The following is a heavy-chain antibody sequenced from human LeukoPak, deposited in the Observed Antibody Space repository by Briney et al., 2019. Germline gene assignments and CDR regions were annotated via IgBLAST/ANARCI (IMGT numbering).Heavy chain of an antibody. D-gene: IGHD1-1*01. CDR2: IYYCGST. Sequence: SETLSLTCPVSGGSISSYYWSWIRQPPGKGLEWIGYIYYCGSTNYNPSLKSRVTISVDTSKNQFSLKLSSVTAADTAIYYCARDQLRAFDIWGQGTMVTVSS. CDR3: ARDQLRAFDI. J-gene: IGHJ3*02. V-gene: IGHV4-59*01. CDR1: GGSISSYY.